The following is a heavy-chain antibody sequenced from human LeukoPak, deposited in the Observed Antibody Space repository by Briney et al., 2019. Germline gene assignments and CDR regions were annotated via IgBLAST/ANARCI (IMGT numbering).Heavy chain of an antibody. J-gene: IGHJ5*02. V-gene: IGHV4-38-2*02. CDR2: IYHSGST. CDR1: GYSISSGYY. CDR3: ARVSDKPYSPWLDP. Sequence: PSETLSLTCTVSGYSISSGYYWGWIRQPPGKGLEWIGTIYHSGSTYYSPSLKSRVTISVDTSKNQFSLNLSSVTAADTAVYYCARVSDKPYSPWLDPWGQGTLVTVSS. D-gene: IGHD2-21*01.